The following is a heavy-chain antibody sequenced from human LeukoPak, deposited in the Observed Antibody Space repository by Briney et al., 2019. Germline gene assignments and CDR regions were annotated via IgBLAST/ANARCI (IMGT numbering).Heavy chain of an antibody. V-gene: IGHV3-15*01. CDR3: ATGPLDY. CDR1: GFTFSNAW. CDR2: INSKSDGGPT. Sequence: TGGSLRLSCIASGFTFSNAWMSWVRQVPGKGLEWIGRINSKSDGGPTVYTAPVEGRFSISRDDSKNTLFLQMNSLQTDDTAVYYCATGPLDYWGQGALVTASS. J-gene: IGHJ4*02.